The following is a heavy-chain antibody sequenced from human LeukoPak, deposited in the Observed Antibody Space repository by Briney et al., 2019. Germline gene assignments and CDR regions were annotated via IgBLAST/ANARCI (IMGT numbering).Heavy chain of an antibody. D-gene: IGHD2-15*01. CDR2: IRYDGSNK. J-gene: IGHJ1*01. CDR1: GFTLSSYG. V-gene: IGHV3-30*02. Sequence: PGGSLRLSCAASGFTLSSYGMHGVRQAPGKGLEWVSFIRYDGSNKYYAGSVKGRFTISRDNSKNTLYLQMNSLRAEGTAVYYCAKGPWVVAAMGEYFQQGGEGTLVTVS. CDR3: AKGPWVVAAMGEYFQQ.